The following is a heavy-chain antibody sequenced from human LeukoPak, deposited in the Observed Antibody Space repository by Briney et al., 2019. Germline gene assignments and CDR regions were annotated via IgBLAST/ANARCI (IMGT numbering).Heavy chain of an antibody. D-gene: IGHD1-26*01. CDR1: GFTFSSYA. CDR3: AKVSAWAMVGATYFDY. V-gene: IGHV3-23*01. J-gene: IGHJ4*02. Sequence: PGGSLRLSCAASGFTFSSYAMSWVRQAPGKGLEWVSSISGNSGSTYYADSVKGRFTISRDNSKNTVYLQMNSLRAEDPAVYYCAKVSAWAMVGATYFDYWGQGTLVTVSS. CDR2: ISGNSGST.